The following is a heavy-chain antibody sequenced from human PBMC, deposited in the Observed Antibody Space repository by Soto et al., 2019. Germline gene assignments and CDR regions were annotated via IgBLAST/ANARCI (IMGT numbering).Heavy chain of an antibody. Sequence: ASVKVSCKASGYIFTGYARHWVRQAPGQRLEWMGWINAGNSNTKYSQKFQGRVTITRDTSASTVFMELSSLRSEDTAVYYCARDWIGRFFDYWGQGTQVTVSS. CDR2: INAGNSNT. V-gene: IGHV1-3*01. J-gene: IGHJ4*02. D-gene: IGHD3-3*01. CDR3: ARDWIGRFFDY. CDR1: GYIFTGYA.